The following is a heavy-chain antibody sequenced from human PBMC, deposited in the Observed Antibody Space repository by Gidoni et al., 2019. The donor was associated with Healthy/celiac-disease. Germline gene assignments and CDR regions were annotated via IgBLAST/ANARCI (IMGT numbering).Heavy chain of an antibody. CDR3: ARERISWELRGDAFDI. J-gene: IGHJ3*02. D-gene: IGHD1-26*01. Sequence: QVQLVQSGAEVKKPGSSVKVSCKASGGTFSSYAISWVRQAPGQGLGWMGGIIPIFGTANYAQKCQGRVTITADKSTSTAYMELSSLRSEDTAVYYCARERISWELRGDAFDIWGQGTMVTVSS. CDR1: GGTFSSYA. CDR2: IIPIFGTA. V-gene: IGHV1-69*06.